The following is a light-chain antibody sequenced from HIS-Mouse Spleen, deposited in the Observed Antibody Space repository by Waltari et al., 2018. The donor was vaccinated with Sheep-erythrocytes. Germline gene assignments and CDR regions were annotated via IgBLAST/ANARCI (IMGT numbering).Light chain of an antibody. CDR3: CSYAGSYNHV. V-gene: IGLV2-11*01. CDR1: SSGVGGFNY. CDR2: DVS. J-gene: IGLJ1*01. Sequence: QSALTHPRSVSGSPGQSVTISCTGTSSGVGGFNYVPWYQQHPGKAPKLMIYDVSKRPSGVPDRFSGSKSGNTASLTISGLQAEDEADYYCCSYAGSYNHVFATGTKVTVL.